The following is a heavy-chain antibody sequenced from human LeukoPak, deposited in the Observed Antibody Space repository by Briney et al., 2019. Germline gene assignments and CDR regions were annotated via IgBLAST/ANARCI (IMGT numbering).Heavy chain of an antibody. CDR2: ISWNSGSI. Sequence: GRSLRLSCAASGFTFSSYGMHWVRQAPGKGLEWVSGISWNSGSIGYADSVKGRFTISRDNAKNSLYLQMNSLRAEDTALYYCAKDIYYYGSGSCDYWGQGTLVTVSS. CDR1: GFTFSSYG. D-gene: IGHD3-10*01. J-gene: IGHJ4*02. CDR3: AKDIYYYGSGSCDY. V-gene: IGHV3-9*01.